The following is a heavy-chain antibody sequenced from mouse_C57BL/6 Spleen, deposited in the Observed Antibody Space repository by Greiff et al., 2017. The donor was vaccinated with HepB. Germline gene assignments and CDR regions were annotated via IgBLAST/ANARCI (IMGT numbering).Heavy chain of an antibody. CDR1: GYTFTDYN. Sequence: VQLKESGPELVKPGASVKIPCKASGYTFTDYNMDWVKQSHGKSLEWIGDINPNNGGTIYNQKFKGKATLTVDKSSSTAYMELRSLTSEDTAVYYCARSADYDDDVSFAYWGQGTLVTVSA. V-gene: IGHV1-18*01. J-gene: IGHJ3*01. CDR2: INPNNGGT. CDR3: ARSADYDDDVSFAY. D-gene: IGHD2-4*01.